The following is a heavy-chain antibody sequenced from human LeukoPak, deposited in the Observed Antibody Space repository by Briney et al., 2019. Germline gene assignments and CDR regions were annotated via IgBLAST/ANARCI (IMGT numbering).Heavy chain of an antibody. D-gene: IGHD6-13*01. CDR3: AKGYSSSWYWYFDL. J-gene: IGHJ2*01. CDR1: GFTFSSYA. CDR2: ISINGGTT. V-gene: IGHV3-64*01. Sequence: GGSLRLSCAASGFTFSSYAMHWVRQAPGKGLEYVSAISINGGTTYYANSVKGRFTTSRDNSKNTLYLQMGSLRAEDMAVYYCAKGYSSSWYWYFDLWGRGTLVTVSS.